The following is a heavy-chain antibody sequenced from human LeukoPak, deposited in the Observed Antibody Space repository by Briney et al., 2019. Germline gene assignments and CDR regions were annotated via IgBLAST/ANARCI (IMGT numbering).Heavy chain of an antibody. J-gene: IGHJ4*02. CDR1: GRTFSSYA. D-gene: IGHD6-13*01. V-gene: IGHV1-69*05. Sequence: GASVKVSCKASGRTFSSYAISWVRQAPGQGLEWMGGIIPIFGTANYAQKFQGRVTITTDESTSTAYMELSSLRSEDTAVYYCARAGYSSSWFDYWGQGTLVTVSS. CDR3: ARAGYSSSWFDY. CDR2: IIPIFGTA.